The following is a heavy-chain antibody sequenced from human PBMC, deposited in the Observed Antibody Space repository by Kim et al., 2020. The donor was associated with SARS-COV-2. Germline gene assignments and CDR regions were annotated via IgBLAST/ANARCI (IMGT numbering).Heavy chain of an antibody. D-gene: IGHD1-26*01. CDR1: GFTFSIFA. V-gene: IGHV3-23*01. CDR3: AKADSGPVNYYYGMDV. Sequence: GGSLRLSCAASGFTFSIFAMSWVRQAPGKGLEWVSGISSSGGNTYYADSVKGRFTISRDNSKNTLYLQMNSLRAEDTAVYYCAKADSGPVNYYYGMDVWGQGTTVTVSS. J-gene: IGHJ6*02. CDR2: ISSSGGNT.